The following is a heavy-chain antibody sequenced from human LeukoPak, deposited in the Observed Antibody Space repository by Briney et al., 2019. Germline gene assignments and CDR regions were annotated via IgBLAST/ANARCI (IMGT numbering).Heavy chain of an antibody. J-gene: IGHJ4*02. D-gene: IGHD5-18*01. CDR3: AKDGGGYSYGSADY. V-gene: IGHV3-30*04. CDR1: GFTFSGYA. CDR2: ISDHGTNK. Sequence: PGGSLRLSCAASGFTFSGYAIHWVRQAPGKGLEWVAVISDHGTNKYYADSVKGRFTISRDNSKNTLYLQMNSLRAEDTALYYCAKDGGGYSYGSADYWGQGTLVTVSS.